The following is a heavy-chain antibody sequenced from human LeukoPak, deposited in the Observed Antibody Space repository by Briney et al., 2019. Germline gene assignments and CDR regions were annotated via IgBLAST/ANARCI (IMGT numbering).Heavy chain of an antibody. Sequence: GGSLRLSCAASVFTFNDYYMSWIREAPGRGREWLSYINIGGTNAHYAHSVKGRFTISRDNTKQSLYLEMNNLIAEDTAVYYCATDGGGFDTWGEGVLVPVSS. CDR3: ATDGGGFDT. CDR2: INIGGTNA. J-gene: IGHJ5*02. D-gene: IGHD6-25*01. V-gene: IGHV3-11*01. CDR1: VFTFNDYY.